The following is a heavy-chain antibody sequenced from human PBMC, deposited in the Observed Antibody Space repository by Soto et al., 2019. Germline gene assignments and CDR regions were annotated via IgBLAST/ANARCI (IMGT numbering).Heavy chain of an antibody. CDR2: INAGNGNT. J-gene: IGHJ6*02. D-gene: IGHD6-13*01. CDR1: GYTFTSYA. V-gene: IGHV1-3*01. Sequence: ASAKVSCKXSGYTFTSYAMHWVRQAPGQRLEWMGWINAGNGNTKYSQKFQGRVTITRDTSASTAYMELSSMRSEDTAVYYCARDAWVSSWARLGTPRYYYGMDVWGQGTTVTV. CDR3: ARDAWVSSWARLGTPRYYYGMDV.